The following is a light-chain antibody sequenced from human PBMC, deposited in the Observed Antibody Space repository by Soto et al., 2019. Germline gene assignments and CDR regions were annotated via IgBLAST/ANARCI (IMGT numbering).Light chain of an antibody. CDR3: QRYNNWPLT. J-gene: IGKJ4*01. CDR2: GAS. Sequence: VVTRGRATLYMSPGERATLSCRASQGIGSTLAWYQQKPGQTPRLLIYGASTRATGVPARFSGSGSGTEFTLTINSLQSEDFAVYYCQRYNNWPLTFGGGTTADIK. CDR1: QGIGST. V-gene: IGKV3-15*01.